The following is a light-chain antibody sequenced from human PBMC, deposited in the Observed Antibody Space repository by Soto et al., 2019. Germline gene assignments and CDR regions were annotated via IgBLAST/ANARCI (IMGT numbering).Light chain of an antibody. CDR3: QQYGSSPYT. V-gene: IGKV3-20*01. Sequence: EIVLTQSAGTLSLSPGERATLSCRASQSVSSSYLAWYQQKPGQAPRLLISGASIRATGIPDRFSGSGSGTDFTLTITRLEPEDFAVYSCQQYGSSPYTFGQGTKLEIK. J-gene: IGKJ2*01. CDR2: GAS. CDR1: QSVSSSY.